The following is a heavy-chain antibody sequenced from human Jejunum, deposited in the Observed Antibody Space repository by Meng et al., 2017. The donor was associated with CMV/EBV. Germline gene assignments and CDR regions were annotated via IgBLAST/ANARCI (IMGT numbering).Heavy chain of an antibody. D-gene: IGHD3-22*01. CDR3: AKGDSSGTSYFDY. Sequence: SGFSFSNYAMGWVRQAPGKGLEWVSITYGGGVTTYSADFVKGRFTISRDNSMNTVFLQMNSLRTDDTAVYYCAKGDSSGTSYFDYWGQGTLVTVSS. CDR1: GFSFSNYA. V-gene: IGHV3-23*03. J-gene: IGHJ4*02. CDR2: TYGGGVTT.